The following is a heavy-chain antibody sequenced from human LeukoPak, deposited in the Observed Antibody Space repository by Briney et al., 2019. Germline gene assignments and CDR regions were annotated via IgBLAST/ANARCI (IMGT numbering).Heavy chain of an antibody. Sequence: GGSLRPSCAASGFPFSSYSMNWVRQAPGKGLEWLSSISSSSNYIYYADSVKGRFTISRDNAKNSLFLQMNSLRAEDTAVYYCARGGVPYYYYYMDVWGKGTTVTVSS. CDR2: ISSSSNYI. D-gene: IGHD2-8*01. J-gene: IGHJ6*03. CDR1: GFPFSSYS. CDR3: ARGGVPYYYYYMDV. V-gene: IGHV3-21*01.